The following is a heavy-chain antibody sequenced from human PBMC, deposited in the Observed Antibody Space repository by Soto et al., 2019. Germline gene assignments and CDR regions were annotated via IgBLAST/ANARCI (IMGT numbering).Heavy chain of an antibody. V-gene: IGHV1-69*06. CDR2: IIFIFGAL. Sequence: QVQLVQSGAEVKTPGSSVEGSCKAAGDTFNSYVVSWVRQAPGQGHEWMGGIIFIFGALNYAHKFQSRVTITADTSTNAAYMKLSGLRSDDTALYNCARNREIYNWLDPWGQGTLVTVSS. D-gene: IGHD1-26*01. CDR1: GDTFNSYV. CDR3: ARNREIYNWLDP. J-gene: IGHJ5*02.